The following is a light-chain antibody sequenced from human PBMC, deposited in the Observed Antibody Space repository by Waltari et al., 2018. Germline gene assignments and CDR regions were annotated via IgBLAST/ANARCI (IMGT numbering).Light chain of an antibody. CDR3: QQYDGSVVT. CDR2: AAS. Sequence: EIVLTQSPGTLSLSPGERVTLSCRASKYITGNWLTWYQQKPGQAPRLLIYAASTRAPGIPDRFSGSGSGTDFSLTISRLEPEDSAAYYCQQYDGSVVTFGGGTKVEIK. V-gene: IGKV3-20*01. J-gene: IGKJ4*01. CDR1: KYITGNW.